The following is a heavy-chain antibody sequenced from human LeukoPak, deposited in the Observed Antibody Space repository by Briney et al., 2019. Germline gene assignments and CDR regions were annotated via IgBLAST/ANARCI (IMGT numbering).Heavy chain of an antibody. V-gene: IGHV4-61*01. J-gene: IGHJ3*02. CDR3: AKDPMAVAATLDAFDI. CDR2: IYYSGST. CDR1: GGFVSSGSYY. Sequence: SETLSLTCTVSGGFVSSGSYYWSWIRQPPGKGLEWIGYIYYSGSTNYNPSLKSRVTISVDASKNQFSLKLRSVTAADTAVYYCAKDPMAVAATLDAFDIWGQGKMVTVSS. D-gene: IGHD2-15*01.